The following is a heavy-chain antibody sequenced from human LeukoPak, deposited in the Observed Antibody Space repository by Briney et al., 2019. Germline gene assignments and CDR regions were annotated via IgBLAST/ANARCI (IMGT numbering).Heavy chain of an antibody. Sequence: GSLRLSCAASGFTFSSYAISWVRQAPGKGLEWIGEINHSGSTNYSPSLKSRVTISVDTSKNQFSLKLSSVTAADTAVYYCASGPRKSQVLGYGDYGALGYWGQGNLVTVSS. J-gene: IGHJ4*02. D-gene: IGHD4-17*01. CDR2: INHSGST. V-gene: IGHV4-34*01. CDR3: ASGPRKSQVLGYGDYGALGY. CDR1: GFTFSSYA.